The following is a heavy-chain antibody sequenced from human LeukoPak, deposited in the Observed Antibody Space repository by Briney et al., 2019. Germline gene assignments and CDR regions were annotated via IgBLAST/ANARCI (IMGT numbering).Heavy chain of an antibody. V-gene: IGHV1-69*04. CDR3: ARGSTAGIAAAEFDY. CDR2: IIPILGIA. D-gene: IGHD6-13*01. CDR1: GGTFSSYA. Sequence: SVKVSCKASGGTFSSYAISWVRQAPGQGLEWMGRIIPILGIANYAQKFQGRVTITADKSTSTAYMELSSLRSEDTAVYYCARGSTAGIAAAEFDYWGQGTLVTVSS. J-gene: IGHJ4*02.